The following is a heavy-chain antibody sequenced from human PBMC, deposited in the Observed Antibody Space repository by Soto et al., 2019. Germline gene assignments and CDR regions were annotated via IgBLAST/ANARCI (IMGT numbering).Heavy chain of an antibody. V-gene: IGHV1-46*01. J-gene: IGHJ4*02. CDR3: ARPSRDSSSPGYYFDY. CDR2: INPSGGST. D-gene: IGHD6-6*01. Sequence: ASVKVSCKASGYTFTSYYMHWVRQAPGQGLEWMGIINPSGGSTSYAQKFQGRVTMTRDTSTSTVYMELSSLRSEDTAVYYCARPSRDSSSPGYYFDYWGQGTLVTVSS. CDR1: GYTFTSYY.